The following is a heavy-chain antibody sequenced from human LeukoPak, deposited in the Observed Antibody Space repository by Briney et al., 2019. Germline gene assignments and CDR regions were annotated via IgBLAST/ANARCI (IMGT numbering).Heavy chain of an antibody. D-gene: IGHD3-3*01. CDR1: GGSFSGYY. J-gene: IGHJ4*02. V-gene: IGHV3-23*01. CDR3: AKVTGTYYDFWSANYYFDY. CDR2: ISGSGGST. Sequence: PSETLSLTCAVYGGSFSGYYWSWIRQPPGKGLEWVSAISGSGGSTYYADSVKGRFTISRDNSKNTLYLQMNSLRAEDTAVYYCAKVTGTYYDFWSANYYFDYWGQGTLVTVSS.